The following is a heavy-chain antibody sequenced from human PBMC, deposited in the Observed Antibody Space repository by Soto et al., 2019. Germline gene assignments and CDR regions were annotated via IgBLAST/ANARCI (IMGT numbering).Heavy chain of an antibody. J-gene: IGHJ4*02. CDR2: FYYSGST. CDR3: ASYYSSGWYIRSFDY. V-gene: IGHV4-39*01. CDR1: GGSISSSSYY. Sequence: PSETLSLTCTVSGGSISSSSYYWGWIRQPPGKGLEWIGSFYYSGSTYYNPSLKSRVTISVDTSKNQFSLKLSSVTAADTAVYHCASYYSSGWYIRSFDYWGQGTLVTVSS. D-gene: IGHD6-19*01.